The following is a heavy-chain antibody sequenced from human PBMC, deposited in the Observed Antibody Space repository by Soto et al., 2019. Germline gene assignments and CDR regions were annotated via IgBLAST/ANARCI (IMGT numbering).Heavy chain of an antibody. CDR1: GDSVNNTNYY. CDR2: VSYSGSA. D-gene: IGHD6-6*01. Sequence: SETLSLTCTVTGDSVNNTNYYWGWIRQSPGKGLEWIGSVSYSGSAYYNPSLKSRVTLSVDTSRNHFSLKLTSVTAADTALYYCEVDNLAAPKIWFDPWGHGPLVTVSS. CDR3: EVDNLAAPKIWFDP. V-gene: IGHV4-39*01. J-gene: IGHJ5*02.